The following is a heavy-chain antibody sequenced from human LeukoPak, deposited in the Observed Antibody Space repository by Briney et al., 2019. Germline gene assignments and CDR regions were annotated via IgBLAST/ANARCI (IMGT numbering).Heavy chain of an antibody. CDR1: GFRFSSFA. J-gene: IGHJ6*04. D-gene: IGHD3-10*02. V-gene: IGHV3-30*04. CDR2: IGYDGSSK. Sequence: GGSLRLSCAVSGFRFSSFAMHWVRQAPGKGLEWVAVIGYDGSSKDYADSVKGRFTISRDNAKNSLYLQMSSLRAEDTAVYYCAELGITMIGGVWGKGTTVTISS. CDR3: AELGITMIGGV.